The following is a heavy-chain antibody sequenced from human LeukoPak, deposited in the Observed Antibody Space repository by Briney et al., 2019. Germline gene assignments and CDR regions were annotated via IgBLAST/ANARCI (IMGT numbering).Heavy chain of an antibody. CDR1: GGSFSGYY. V-gene: IGHV4-34*01. J-gene: IGHJ5*02. CDR2: INHSGST. CDR3: ARGSITMIVA. Sequence: SETLSLTCAVYGGSFSGYYWSWIRQPPGKGLEWIGEINHSGSTNYNPSLKSRVTISVDTSKNQFSLKLSSVTAADTAVYYCARGSITMIVAWGQGTLVTVSS. D-gene: IGHD3-22*01.